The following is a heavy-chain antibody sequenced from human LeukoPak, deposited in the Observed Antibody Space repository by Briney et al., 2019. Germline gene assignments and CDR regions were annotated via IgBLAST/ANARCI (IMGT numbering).Heavy chain of an antibody. CDR3: ARERLAMVRGVIPKEAWGWFDP. V-gene: IGHV4-59*12. Sequence: SATLSLTCTFSGGSISSYYWSWIWQPPGPGLGWIGYIYYSGSTNYNRSLKSRATISVDTSKNQFSLELSSVTAADTAVYCCARERLAMVRGVIPKEAWGWFDPWGQGTLVTVSS. CDR1: GGSISSYY. CDR2: IYYSGST. J-gene: IGHJ5*02. D-gene: IGHD3-10*01.